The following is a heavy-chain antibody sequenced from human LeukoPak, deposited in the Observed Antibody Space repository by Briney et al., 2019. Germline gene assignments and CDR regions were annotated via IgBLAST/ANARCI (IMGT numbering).Heavy chain of an antibody. V-gene: IGHV4-59*01. Sequence: SETLSLTCTVSGGSINNYYWSWIRQSPGKGLEWIGYIYYGVSTNYNPSLKSRVTISVDTSKNQFSLKLSSVTAADTAVYYCARVVRSAVAEYFQHWGQGTLVTVSS. CDR2: IYYGVST. CDR3: ARVVRSAVAEYFQH. CDR1: GGSINNYY. J-gene: IGHJ1*01.